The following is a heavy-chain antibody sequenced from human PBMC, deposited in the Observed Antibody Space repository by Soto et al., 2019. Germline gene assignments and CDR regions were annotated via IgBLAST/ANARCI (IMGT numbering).Heavy chain of an antibody. J-gene: IGHJ6*03. CDR3: ATSLDNDYIPGVQSCDYVDV. D-gene: IGHD4-4*01. V-gene: IGHV1-69*02. CDR1: GGTCSSYT. Sequence: QVQLVQSGAEVKKPGSSVKVSCKASGGTCSSYTINWVRQAPGQGREWMGRIIPILNISNFAQRFQGRVTITADKFMTAAYMELSSLRSEDTAVYYCATSLDNDYIPGVQSCDYVDVWGKGTTVTVSS. CDR2: IIPILNIS.